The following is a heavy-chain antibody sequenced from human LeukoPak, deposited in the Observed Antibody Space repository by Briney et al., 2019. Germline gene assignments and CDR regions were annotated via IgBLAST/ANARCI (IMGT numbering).Heavy chain of an antibody. CDR3: ARNQQLGGHSYYYYGMDV. J-gene: IGHJ6*02. D-gene: IGHD3-16*01. CDR2: ISGGGVTT. V-gene: IGHV3-23*01. Sequence: GGSLRLSCVGSGFTSIAYALTWARQAPGKGLEWVSGISGGGVTTYYADSVKGRFTISRDNSKNTLYLQKNSLRADDTAIYYCARNQQLGGHSYYYYGMDVWGQGTTVTVSS. CDR1: GFTSIAYA.